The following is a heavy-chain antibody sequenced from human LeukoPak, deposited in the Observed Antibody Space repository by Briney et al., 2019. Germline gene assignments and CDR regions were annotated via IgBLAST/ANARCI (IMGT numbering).Heavy chain of an antibody. CDR3: ARECSGGSCYGAFDI. D-gene: IGHD2-15*01. CDR2: IYDSGST. V-gene: IGHV4-30-4*01. Sequence: SQLLSLTCTVSGASIRSGDYYWSWIRKPPGKGLEWIGYIYDSGSTYYNPSLKSRITISVDTSENRFSLKLSSVTATDTAVYYCARECSGGSCYGAFDIWGQGTMVTGSS. CDR1: GASIRSGDYY. J-gene: IGHJ3*02.